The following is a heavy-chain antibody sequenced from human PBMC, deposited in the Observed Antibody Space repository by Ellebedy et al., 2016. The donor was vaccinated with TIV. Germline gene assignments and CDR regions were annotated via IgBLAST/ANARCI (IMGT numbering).Heavy chain of an antibody. CDR1: GDTFSRYA. CDR2: IIPILGVP. J-gene: IGHJ6*02. CDR3: ARDVEELGRKNYGMDV. V-gene: IGHV1-69*10. D-gene: IGHD7-27*01. Sequence: ASVKVSCKTSGDTFSRYAISWVRQAPGQGLEWMGGIIPILGVPSYAQKFLGRLTNTADESTSTVYMELSSLRSEDTAVYYCARDVEELGRKNYGMDVWGQGTTVIVSS.